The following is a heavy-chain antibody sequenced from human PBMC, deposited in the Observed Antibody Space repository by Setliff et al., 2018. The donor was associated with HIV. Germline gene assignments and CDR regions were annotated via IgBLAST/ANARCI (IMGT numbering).Heavy chain of an antibody. CDR2: IRSRPFGGTT. Sequence: SLRLSCLGSGFTFGEYGMSWFRQAPGKGLEWVGFIRSRPFGGTTEYAASVKGRFTISRDDSKSIAYLQMNSLKSADAAVYYCTRGMRPMVKRVPFDYWGQGTLVTVSS. CDR1: GFTFGEYG. CDR3: TRGMRPMVKRVPFDY. J-gene: IGHJ4*02. V-gene: IGHV3-49*03. D-gene: IGHD2-15*01.